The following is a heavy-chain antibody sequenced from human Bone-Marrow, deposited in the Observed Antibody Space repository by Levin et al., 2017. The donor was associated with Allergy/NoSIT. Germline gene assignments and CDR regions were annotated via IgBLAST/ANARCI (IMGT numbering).Heavy chain of an antibody. Sequence: GGSLRLSCAASGFTFSSYAMHWVRQAPGKGLEWVAVISYDGSNKYYADSVKGRFTISRDNSKNTLYLQMNSLRAEDTAVYYCARGGVRGVITGVLGDYFDYWGQGTLVTVSS. D-gene: IGHD3-10*01. CDR3: ARGGVRGVITGVLGDYFDY. J-gene: IGHJ4*02. CDR2: ISYDGSNK. CDR1: GFTFSSYA. V-gene: IGHV3-30-3*01.